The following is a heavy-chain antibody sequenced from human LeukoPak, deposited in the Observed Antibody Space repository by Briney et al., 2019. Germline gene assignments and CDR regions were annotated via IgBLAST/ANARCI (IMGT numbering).Heavy chain of an antibody. D-gene: IGHD3-22*01. CDR2: FYYTGST. Sequence: SETLSLTCSVSGASISRNTYYWGWIRRSPGKGLEWIGTFYYTGSTYYNPSLKSRITISVDTSKNHFSLKLSSVTAADTAVYYCARANYYDSSGYYYNAFDIWGQGTMVTVSS. J-gene: IGHJ3*02. CDR3: ARANYYDSSGYYYNAFDI. CDR1: GASISRNTYY. V-gene: IGHV4-39*02.